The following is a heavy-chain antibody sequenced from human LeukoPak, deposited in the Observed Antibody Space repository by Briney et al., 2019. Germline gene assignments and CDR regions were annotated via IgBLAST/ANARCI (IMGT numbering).Heavy chain of an antibody. Sequence: GGSLRLSCAASGFTVSNSYMSWVRQAPGKGLEWVSVIYNDGGIYYADSVKGRFTISRDNSKNTLYLQMNSLRAEDTAVYYCARNLGFYGSGTSFYWGQGTLVTVSS. D-gene: IGHD3-10*01. CDR2: IYNDGGI. CDR3: ARNLGFYGSGTSFY. V-gene: IGHV3-53*01. J-gene: IGHJ4*02. CDR1: GFTVSNSY.